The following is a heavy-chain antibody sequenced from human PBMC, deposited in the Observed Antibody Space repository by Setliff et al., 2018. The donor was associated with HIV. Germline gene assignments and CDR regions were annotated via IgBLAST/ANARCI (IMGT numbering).Heavy chain of an antibody. CDR3: ARDLDWLFH. Sequence: SVKVSCKASGDTISTHGLTWVRQAPGQGLECIGTIIPIFGTPNYAEKFQGRVTMTADESTSTAYMELSSLGSEDTAVYYCARDLDWLFHWGQGTLVTVSS. CDR1: GDTISTHG. V-gene: IGHV1-69*13. CDR2: IIPIFGTP. J-gene: IGHJ5*02.